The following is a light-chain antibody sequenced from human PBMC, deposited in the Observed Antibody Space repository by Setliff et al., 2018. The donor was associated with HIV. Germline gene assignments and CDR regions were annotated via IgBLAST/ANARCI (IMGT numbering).Light chain of an antibody. J-gene: IGLJ1*01. CDR3: SSYAGNNTCV. CDR2: EVS. V-gene: IGLV2-8*01. CDR1: SSDVGGYNY. Sequence: QSALAQPASVSGSPGQSITISCTGTSSDVGGYNYVSWYQQHPGKAPKLMIYEVSNRPSGVPDRFSGSKSGNTASLTVSGLQAEDEADYYCSSYAGNNTCVFGSGTKVTVL.